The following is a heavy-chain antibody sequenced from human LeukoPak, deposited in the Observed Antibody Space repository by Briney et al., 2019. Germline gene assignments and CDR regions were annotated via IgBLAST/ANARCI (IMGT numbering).Heavy chain of an antibody. V-gene: IGHV1-69*05. Sequence: SVKVSCKASGGTFSSYAISWVRQAPGQGLEWMGRIIPIFGTANYAQKYQGRVTITTDESTSTAYMELRSLRSGDTAVYYCARVSYGTYWYFDLWGRGALVTVSS. CDR1: GGTFSSYA. D-gene: IGHD5-18*01. J-gene: IGHJ2*01. CDR3: ARVSYGTYWYFDL. CDR2: IIPIFGTA.